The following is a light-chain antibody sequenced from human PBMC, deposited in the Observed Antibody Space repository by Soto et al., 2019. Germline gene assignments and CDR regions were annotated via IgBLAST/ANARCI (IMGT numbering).Light chain of an antibody. Sequence: QSALTQPRSVSGSPGQSVTISCTGTSSDVGAYNHVSWYQQHPGKAPKLMIYDVSKRPSGVPDRFSGSKSGNTASLTISGLQAEDEADYYCCSHAGSSVVFGTGTNSPS. V-gene: IGLV2-11*01. CDR3: CSHAGSSVV. CDR1: SSDVGAYNH. J-gene: IGLJ1*01. CDR2: DVS.